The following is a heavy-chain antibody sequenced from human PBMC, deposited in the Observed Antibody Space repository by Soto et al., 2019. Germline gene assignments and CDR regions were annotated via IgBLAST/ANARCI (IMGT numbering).Heavy chain of an antibody. J-gene: IGHJ6*02. V-gene: IGHV1-8*01. CDR3: ARERTGTTSMDV. Sequence: QVQLVQSGAEVKKPGASVKVSCKASGYTFTSYDINWVRQATGQGLEWMGWMNPYSGNTGCAQKFPGRVTMTRNTSIRTAYMELSSLRSEDTAVYSCARERTGTTSMDVWGQGTTVTVSS. D-gene: IGHD1-1*01. CDR1: GYTFTSYD. CDR2: MNPYSGNT.